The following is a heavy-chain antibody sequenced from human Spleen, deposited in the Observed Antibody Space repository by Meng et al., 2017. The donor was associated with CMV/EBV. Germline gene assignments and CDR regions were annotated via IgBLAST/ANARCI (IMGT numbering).Heavy chain of an antibody. D-gene: IGHD3-3*01. Sequence: GGSLRLSCAASGFTFSSYEMNWVRQAPGKGLEWVSYISISGSIIYYADSVKGRFTISRDNAKNSLYLLMNSLRAEDTAVYYCARAAYFDFWGGYSGDMKVGLDCWGQGTLVTVSS. V-gene: IGHV3-48*03. CDR1: GFTFSSYE. CDR3: ARAAYFDFWGGYSGDMKVGLDC. CDR2: ISISGSII. J-gene: IGHJ4*02.